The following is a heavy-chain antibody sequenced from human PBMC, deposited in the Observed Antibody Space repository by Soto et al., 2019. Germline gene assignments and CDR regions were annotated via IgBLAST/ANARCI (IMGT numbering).Heavy chain of an antibody. V-gene: IGHV3-23*01. CDR2: ISTSGGST. Sequence: EVQLLESGGGLVQPGGSLRLSCAASGFTFSNYAMSWVRQAPGKGLEWVSTISTSGGSTYSADSVKGRLTISRDNSKNPLYLQMNSLRAEDTAVYYCARDGLGAYTYGSYYFDYWGQGTLVTVSS. D-gene: IGHD5-18*01. J-gene: IGHJ4*02. CDR1: GFTFSNYA. CDR3: ARDGLGAYTYGSYYFDY.